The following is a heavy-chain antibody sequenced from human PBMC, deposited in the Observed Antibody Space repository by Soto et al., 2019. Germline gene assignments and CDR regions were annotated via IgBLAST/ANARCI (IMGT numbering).Heavy chain of an antibody. CDR3: AKDYEPSMIVVVIPFDY. V-gene: IGHV3-30*18. CDR1: GFTFSSYG. Sequence: AGGSLRLSCAASGFTFSSYGMHWVRQAPGKGLEWVAVISYDGSNKYYADSVKGRFTISRDNSKNTLYLQMNSLRAEDTAVYYCAKDYEPSMIVVVIPFDYWGQGTLVTVSS. J-gene: IGHJ4*02. D-gene: IGHD3-22*01. CDR2: ISYDGSNK.